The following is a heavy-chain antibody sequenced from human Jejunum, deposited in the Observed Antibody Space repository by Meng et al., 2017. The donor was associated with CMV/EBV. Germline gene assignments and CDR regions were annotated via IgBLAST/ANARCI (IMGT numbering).Heavy chain of an antibody. CDR1: GYTFADFA. Sequence: ASGYTFADFAIVWVRQAAGQGLEWMGWISTYTGNTRYSHKFQGRVTMTTDTSMNTAYLDVTNLRSDDTAVYYCARGRATLSGNWFDTWGQGTLVTVSS. V-gene: IGHV1-18*01. D-gene: IGHD2-8*01. CDR2: ISTYTGNT. CDR3: ARGRATLSGNWFDT. J-gene: IGHJ5*02.